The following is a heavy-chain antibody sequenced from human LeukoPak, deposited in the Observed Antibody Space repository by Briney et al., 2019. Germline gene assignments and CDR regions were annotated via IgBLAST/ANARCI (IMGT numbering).Heavy chain of an antibody. J-gene: IGHJ6*03. Sequence: GGSLRLSCAASGLTFSNFWMSWVRQAPGKGLEWVASIRQDGSATYYVDSVKGRFTISRDNAKNSLFLQMNSLTAEDTAVYYCARDWRVATIYYYYFYKDVWGKGTTVTVSS. D-gene: IGHD5-24*01. V-gene: IGHV3-7*01. CDR3: ARDWRVATIYYYYFYKDV. CDR2: IRQDGSAT. CDR1: GLTFSNFW.